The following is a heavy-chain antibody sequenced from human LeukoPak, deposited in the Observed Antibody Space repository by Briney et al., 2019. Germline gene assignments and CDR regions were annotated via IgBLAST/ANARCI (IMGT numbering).Heavy chain of an antibody. D-gene: IGHD6-13*01. CDR3: ARVGSSSWLFDY. CDR1: GGSISSYY. J-gene: IGHJ4*02. CDR2: IYYSGST. Sequence: PSETLSLTCTVSGGSISSYYWSWIRQPPGKGLEWIGYIYYSGSTNYNPSLKSRVTISVDTSKNQFSLKLSSVTAADTAVYYCARVGSSSWLFDYWGQGTLVTVSS. V-gene: IGHV4-59*01.